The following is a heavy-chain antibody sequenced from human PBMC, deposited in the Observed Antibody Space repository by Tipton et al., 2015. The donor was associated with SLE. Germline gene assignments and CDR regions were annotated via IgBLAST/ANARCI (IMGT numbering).Heavy chain of an antibody. CDR3: AREGDGYNKAFDI. CDR2: VFHTGQT. Sequence: TLSLTCAVSGYSISSDYYWGWMRQPPGKGLEWIASVFHTGQTYYNPSPRSRVTIFRDTSKNVFSLKLTSLTAADTAVYYCAREGDGYNKAFDIWGQGTMVTVSS. D-gene: IGHD5-24*01. CDR1: GYSISSDYY. J-gene: IGHJ3*02. V-gene: IGHV4-38-2*02.